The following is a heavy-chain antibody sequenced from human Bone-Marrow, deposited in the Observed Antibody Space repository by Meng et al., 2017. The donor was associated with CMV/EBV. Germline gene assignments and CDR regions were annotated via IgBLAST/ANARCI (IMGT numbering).Heavy chain of an antibody. D-gene: IGHD6-19*01. J-gene: IGHJ5*02. CDR1: GFIFSSFD. Sequence: GESLKISCVTSGFIFSSFDMHWVRQAPGRGLEWVAFIRYDGSDKYYTDALKGRVTISRDNSKNTMYMEMNSLRIEDTAVYYCAKARVVGWVTSGWYFDWFDAWGQGTPVTVSS. CDR3: AKARVVGWVTSGWYFDWFDA. V-gene: IGHV3-30*02. CDR2: IRYDGSDK.